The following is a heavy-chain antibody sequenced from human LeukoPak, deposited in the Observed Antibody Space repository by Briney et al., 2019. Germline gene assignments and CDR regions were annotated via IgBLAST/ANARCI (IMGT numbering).Heavy chain of an antibody. CDR2: IRAISGDST. D-gene: IGHD1-14*01. Sequence: QPGGSLRLSCVASGFIFSSDAMTWVRQAPGKGLEWVSGIRAISGDSTFYAASVKGRFTISRDNSKNTLYLQMNSLRAEDTAVYYCAKEITSGNSWGQGTLVTVSS. CDR3: AKEITSGNS. CDR1: GFIFSSDA. V-gene: IGHV3-23*01. J-gene: IGHJ4*02.